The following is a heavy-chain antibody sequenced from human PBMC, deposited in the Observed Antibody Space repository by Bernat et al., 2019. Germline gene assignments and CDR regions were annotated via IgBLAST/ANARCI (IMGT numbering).Heavy chain of an antibody. CDR2: IYYSGST. J-gene: IGHJ5*02. V-gene: IGHV4-59*01. Sequence: QVQLQESGPGLVKPSETLSLTCTVAGGSISNYYWSWIRQPPGKGLEWIGYIYYSGSTNYNPSLKSRVTISVDTSKNQFSLKLSSVTAADTAVYYCARGHKGARVFPFDPWGQGTLVTVSS. CDR1: GGSISNYY. CDR3: ARGHKGARVFPFDP.